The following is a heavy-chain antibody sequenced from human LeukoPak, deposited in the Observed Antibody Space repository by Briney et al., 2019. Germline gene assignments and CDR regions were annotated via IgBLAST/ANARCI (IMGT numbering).Heavy chain of an antibody. D-gene: IGHD1-26*01. CDR2: ISGSGGST. Sequence: GGSLRLSCAASGFTFSSYAMSWVRQAPGKGLEWVSAISGSGGSTYYADSVKGRFTISRDNSKNTLYLQMNSLRAEDTAVYYRAKDGPWNSGSPSFDYWGQGTLVTVSS. CDR3: AKDGPWNSGSPSFDY. V-gene: IGHV3-23*01. CDR1: GFTFSSYA. J-gene: IGHJ4*02.